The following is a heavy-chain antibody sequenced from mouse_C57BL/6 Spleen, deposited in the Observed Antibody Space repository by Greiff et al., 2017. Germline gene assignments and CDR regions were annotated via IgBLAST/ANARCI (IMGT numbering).Heavy chain of an antibody. J-gene: IGHJ3*01. CDR1: GYSITSGYY. Sequence: DVKLQESGPGLVKPSQSLSLTCSVTGYSITSGYYWNWIRQFPGNKLEWMGYISYDGSNNYNPSLKNRISITRDTSKNQFFLKLNSVTTEDTATYYCASGQLRLRAYWGQGTLVTVSA. CDR2: ISYDGSN. D-gene: IGHD3-2*02. V-gene: IGHV3-6*01. CDR3: ASGQLRLRAY.